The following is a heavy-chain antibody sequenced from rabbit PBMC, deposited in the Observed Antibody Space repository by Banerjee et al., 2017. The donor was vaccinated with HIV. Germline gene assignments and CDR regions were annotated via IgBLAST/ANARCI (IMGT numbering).Heavy chain of an antibody. CDR1: GFSFSSSDY. D-gene: IGHD6-1*01. J-gene: IGHJ4*01. CDR3: VRAYAGYAGYGYGNGEYYFNL. V-gene: IGHV1S40*01. Sequence: EESGGDLVKPGASLTLTCTASGFSFSSSDYMCWVRQAPGKGLEWIACIYVSDGKTYYASWVNGRFTISSHNAQNTLYLQLNSLTAADTATYFCVRAYAGYAGYGYGNGEYYFNLWGQGTLVTVS. CDR2: IYVSDGKT.